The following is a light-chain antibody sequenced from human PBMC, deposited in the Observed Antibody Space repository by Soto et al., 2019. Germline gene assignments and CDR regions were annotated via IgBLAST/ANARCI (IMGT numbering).Light chain of an antibody. CDR3: QQYYNWWT. V-gene: IGKV3-15*01. Sequence: TQSPATLSVSPGERVTLSCRASQSVSSSLAWYQQKPGQAPRLLIYGTSTRATGIPARFSGSGSGTEFTLTISSLQSEDFAVYYCQQYYNWWTFGQGTKVDIK. J-gene: IGKJ1*01. CDR1: QSVSSS. CDR2: GTS.